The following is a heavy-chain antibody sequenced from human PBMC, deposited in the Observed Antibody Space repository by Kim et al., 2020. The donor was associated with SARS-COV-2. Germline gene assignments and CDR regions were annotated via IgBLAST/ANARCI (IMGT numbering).Heavy chain of an antibody. D-gene: IGHD3-9*01. CDR1: GYSFTNYW. Sequence: GESLKISCKGSGYSFTNYWIGWVRQMPGKGLEWMGIIYPGDSDTRYSPSFQGQVTISADKSISSAYLQWSTLKASDTAMYYCARLGGHISAHSDWLLDTWGGGMDVWGQGTTVIVSS. J-gene: IGHJ6*02. CDR3: ARLGGHISAHSDWLLDTWGGGMDV. CDR2: IYPGDSDT. V-gene: IGHV5-51*01.